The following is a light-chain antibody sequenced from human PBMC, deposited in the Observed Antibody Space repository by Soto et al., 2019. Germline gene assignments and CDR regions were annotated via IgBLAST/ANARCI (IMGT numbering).Light chain of an antibody. Sequence: EIVLTQSPGTLSLSPGERATLSCRASQSVSSSSLAWYQQKPGQAPRLLIYGASSRATGIPDRFSGSGSGTDFILTIIRLEPEDFAVYYCQQYGSSPLTFGGGTKVEIK. CDR3: QQYGSSPLT. J-gene: IGKJ4*01. V-gene: IGKV3-20*01. CDR1: QSVSSSS. CDR2: GAS.